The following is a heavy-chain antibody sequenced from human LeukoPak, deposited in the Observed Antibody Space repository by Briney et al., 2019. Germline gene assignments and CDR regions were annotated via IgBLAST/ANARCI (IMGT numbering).Heavy chain of an antibody. Sequence: GGSLRLSCAASGFTFSSYSMNWVRQAPGKGLEWVSVIYNDGSTYYADSVKGRFTISRDNFKNTLYLQMNSLRAEDTAVYYCATGYTFYDYWGQGTLVTVSS. CDR3: ATGYTFYDY. CDR1: GFTFSSYS. J-gene: IGHJ4*02. D-gene: IGHD1-1*01. V-gene: IGHV3-53*01. CDR2: IYNDGST.